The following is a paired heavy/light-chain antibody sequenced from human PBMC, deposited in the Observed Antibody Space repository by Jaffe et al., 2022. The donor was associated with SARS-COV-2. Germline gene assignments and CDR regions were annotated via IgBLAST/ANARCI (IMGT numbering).Heavy chain of an antibody. CDR2: INPSDSDV. J-gene: IGHJ5*02. Sequence: EVQLVQSGAEVRESGEFLRISCKASGDNFGTYWIGWVRQVPGKGLEWMGIINPSDSDVVYSPSFEGRVTLSVDKSVSTAYLQWNTLEASDTAMYFCARNELPRPCSSRSCPRGGWFDPWGRGTPVAVSS. V-gene: IGHV5-51*01. CDR3: ARNELPRPCSSRSCPRGGWFDP. D-gene: IGHD2-2*01. CDR1: GDNFGTYW.
Light chain of an antibody. CDR1: QNVGTD. Sequence: ERVMTQSPATLSVSPGERVTLSCRASQNVGTDLAWYQQKPGLAPRLLIYGASSRATGIPARFSGSGSGTEFTLTISSLLSEDFAVYYCQSYNVWPYTFGQGTELEVK. CDR3: QSYNVWPYT. V-gene: IGKV3-15*01. J-gene: IGKJ2*01. CDR2: GAS.